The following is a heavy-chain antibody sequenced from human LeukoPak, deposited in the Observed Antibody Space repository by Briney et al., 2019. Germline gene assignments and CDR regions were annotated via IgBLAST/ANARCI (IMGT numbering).Heavy chain of an antibody. D-gene: IGHD3-16*01. J-gene: IGHJ6*03. CDR2: INPNSGGT. V-gene: IGHV1-2*02. Sequence: ASVKVSCKASGYTFTGYYMHWVRQAPGQGLEWMGWINPNSGGTNYAQKFQDRVTMTRDTSISTAYMELSRLRSDDTAVYYCARSWGFGDYYYYYMDVWGKGTTVTISS. CDR1: GYTFTGYY. CDR3: ARSWGFGDYYYYYMDV.